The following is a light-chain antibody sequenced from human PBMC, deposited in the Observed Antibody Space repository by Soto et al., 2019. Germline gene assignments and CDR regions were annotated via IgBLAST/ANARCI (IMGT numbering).Light chain of an antibody. CDR1: QSLNIN. V-gene: IGKV3-15*01. CDR3: QQYDSYPRT. J-gene: IGKJ1*01. CDR2: GTS. Sequence: EIVLTLYTATMSVSPGERATLSWRARQSLNINLAWYQQKPGQAPRLLIYGTSTRATGVPARFSGSGSGTEFTLTITSLQPEDFATYYCQQYDSYPRTFGQGTKVDIK.